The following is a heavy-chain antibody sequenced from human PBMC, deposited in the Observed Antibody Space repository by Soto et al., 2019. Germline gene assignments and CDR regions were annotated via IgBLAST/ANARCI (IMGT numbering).Heavy chain of an antibody. Sequence: EVQLVESGGGLVKPGGSLRLSCAASGFTFSSYSMNWVRQAPGKGLEWVSSISSSSSYIYYADSVKGRFTISRDNAKNSLYLQRNSLRAEDTAVYYCARDSGRWQKLARFDYWGQGTLVTVSS. V-gene: IGHV3-21*01. CDR2: ISSSSSYI. CDR1: GFTFSSYS. J-gene: IGHJ4*02. CDR3: ARDSGRWQKLARFDY. D-gene: IGHD6-13*01.